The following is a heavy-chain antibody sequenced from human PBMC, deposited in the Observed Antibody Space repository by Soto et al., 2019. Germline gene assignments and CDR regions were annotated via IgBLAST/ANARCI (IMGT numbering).Heavy chain of an antibody. D-gene: IGHD3-3*01. Sequence: PSLTCAVYGGSFSGYYWSWIRQPPGKGLEWIGEINHSGSTNYNPSLKSRVTISVDTSKNQFSLKLSSVTAADTAVYYCARKSRGYYDFWSGYLHNWFDPWGQGTLVTVSS. V-gene: IGHV4-34*01. CDR1: GGSFSGYY. CDR2: INHSGST. J-gene: IGHJ5*02. CDR3: ARKSRGYYDFWSGYLHNWFDP.